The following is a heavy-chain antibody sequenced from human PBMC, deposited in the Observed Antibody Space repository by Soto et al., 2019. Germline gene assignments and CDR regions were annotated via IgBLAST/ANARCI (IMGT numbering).Heavy chain of an antibody. Sequence: QVQLQESCPGLVKPSGTLSLTCAVSGGYISSSNWWSWVRQPPGKGLEWFGEIYHSGSTNYNPSLKSRVTISVDKSKNQFSLNLSSVTAADTAVYYCARHIAAATIFDYWVQGTMVTVSS. D-gene: IGHD6-13*01. CDR2: IYHSGST. CDR1: GGYISSSNW. J-gene: IGHJ4*02. CDR3: ARHIAAATIFDY. V-gene: IGHV4-4*02.